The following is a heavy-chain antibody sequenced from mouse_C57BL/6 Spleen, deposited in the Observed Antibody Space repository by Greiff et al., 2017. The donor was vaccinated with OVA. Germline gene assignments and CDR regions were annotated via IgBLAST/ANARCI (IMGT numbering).Heavy chain of an antibody. J-gene: IGHJ1*03. CDR2: IRNKANNHAT. Sequence: EVKLMESGGGLVQPGGSMKLSCAASGFTFSDAWMDWVRQSPEKGLEWVAEIRNKANNHATYYAESVTGRVTISRDDSKSSVYLQMNSLRAEDTGMYYCTRLYYGSSSLHFDVWGTGTTVTVSS. V-gene: IGHV6-6*01. CDR3: TRLYYGSSSLHFDV. CDR1: GFTFSDAW. D-gene: IGHD1-1*01.